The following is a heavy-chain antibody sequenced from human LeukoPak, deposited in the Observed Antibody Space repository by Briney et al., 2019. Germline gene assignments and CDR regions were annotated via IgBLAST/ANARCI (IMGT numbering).Heavy chain of an antibody. CDR1: GFTFSSYE. CDR3: ARDHYDYVWGSYRFDY. J-gene: IGHJ4*02. D-gene: IGHD3-16*02. CDR2: ISSSGSTT. Sequence: GGSLRLSCAASGFTFSSYEMNWVRQAPGKGLEWVSYISSSGSTTYYADSVKGRFTISRDNAKNSLYLQMNSLRAEDTAVYYCARDHYDYVWGSYRFDYWGQGTLVTVSS. V-gene: IGHV3-48*03.